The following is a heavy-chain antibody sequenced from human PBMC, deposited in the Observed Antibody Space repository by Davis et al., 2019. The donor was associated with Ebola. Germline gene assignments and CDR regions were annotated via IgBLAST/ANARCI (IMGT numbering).Heavy chain of an antibody. Sequence: GESLKISCAASGFTFSSDGMHWVRQAPGKGLEWVAVISYDGSNKYYADSVKGRFTISRDNAKNSLYLQMNSLRAEDTAVYYCARSPSSSWARFDPWGQGTLVTVSS. D-gene: IGHD6-13*01. J-gene: IGHJ5*02. CDR3: ARSPSSSWARFDP. CDR1: GFTFSSDG. V-gene: IGHV3-30*03. CDR2: ISYDGSNK.